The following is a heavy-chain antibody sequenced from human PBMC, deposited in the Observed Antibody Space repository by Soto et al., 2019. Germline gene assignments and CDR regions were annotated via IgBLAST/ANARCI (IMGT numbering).Heavy chain of an antibody. CDR3: ARVVAGYSSSSDG. CDR2: ISGYNGNT. Sequence: QVQLVQSGAEVKKPGASVKVSCKASGYTFTSYGISWVRQAPGQGLEWMGWISGYNGNTNYAQKLQDRVTMPTDTSTSTAYMELRSLRSDDTALYYCARVVAGYSSSSDGWGQGTMVIVSS. D-gene: IGHD6-13*01. V-gene: IGHV1-18*01. J-gene: IGHJ3*01. CDR1: GYTFTSYG.